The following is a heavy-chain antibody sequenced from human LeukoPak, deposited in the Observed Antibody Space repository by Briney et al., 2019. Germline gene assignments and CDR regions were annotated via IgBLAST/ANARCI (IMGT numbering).Heavy chain of an antibody. Sequence: ASVKVSCHASGYTFTSYALNWVRQAPGQGLEWMGWINSNTGNAKYAQGFTGRFVFSLDTSVSTAYLQISSLKAEDTAVYYCARVESHGSLGVWGNGTTVTV. V-gene: IGHV7-4-1*02. J-gene: IGHJ6*03. CDR2: INSNTGNA. CDR3: ARVESHGSLGV. D-gene: IGHD3-3*01. CDR1: GYTFTSYA.